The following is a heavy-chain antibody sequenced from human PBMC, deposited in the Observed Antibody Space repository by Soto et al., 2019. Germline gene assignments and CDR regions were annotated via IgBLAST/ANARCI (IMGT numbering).Heavy chain of an antibody. CDR1: GFTFNSYA. J-gene: IGHJ4*02. CDR2: ISGSGGST. D-gene: IGHD1-26*01. V-gene: IGHV3-23*01. Sequence: EVQLLESGGGLVQPGGSLRLSCAASGFTFNSYAMSWVRQAPGKGLEWVSAISGSGGSTYHADSVKGRFTISRDNSTNTLYLQMNRLRAEDTAVYYCAKGSANPNDYWGQGTLVTVSS. CDR3: AKGSANPNDY.